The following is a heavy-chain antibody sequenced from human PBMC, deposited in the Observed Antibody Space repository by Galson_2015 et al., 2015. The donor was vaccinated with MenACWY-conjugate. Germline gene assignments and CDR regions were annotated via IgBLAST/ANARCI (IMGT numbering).Heavy chain of an antibody. CDR1: GFTFRQYA. CDR3: AKDVYMDV. J-gene: IGHJ6*03. V-gene: IGHV3-23*01. CDR2: ISDSGAAT. Sequence: SLRLSCAVSGFTFRQYALSWVRPAPGTGLAWVAIISDSGAATHYIDSVKGRFTISRGNSKNTLYLQMSRLRAEDTALYYCAKDVYMDVWGKRTTFAVSS.